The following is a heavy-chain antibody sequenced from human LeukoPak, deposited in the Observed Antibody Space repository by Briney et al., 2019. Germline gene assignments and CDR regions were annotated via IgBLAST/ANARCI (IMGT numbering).Heavy chain of an antibody. Sequence: SQTLSLTCAISGDSVSSNTAAWIWIRQSPSRGLEWLGRTYYRSKWVNEYAVSVKGRITISPDTSMNQFSLQLNSVTPEDTAIYYCARGGSGGRAFDIWGQGTMVTVSS. J-gene: IGHJ3*02. D-gene: IGHD3-10*01. V-gene: IGHV6-1*01. CDR2: TYYRSKWVN. CDR1: GDSVSSNTAA. CDR3: ARGGSGGRAFDI.